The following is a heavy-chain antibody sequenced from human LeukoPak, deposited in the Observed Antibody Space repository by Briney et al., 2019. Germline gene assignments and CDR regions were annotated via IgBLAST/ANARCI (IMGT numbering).Heavy chain of an antibody. D-gene: IGHD6-13*01. CDR1: GGSISNYY. J-gene: IGHJ4*02. V-gene: IGHV4-59*01. CDR2: IYYSGST. Sequence: KPSDTLSLTCTVSGGSISNYYWSWIRQPPGKGLEWIGYIYYSGSTNYNPSLKSRVTISVDTSKNQFSLKLSSVTAADTAVYYCARDRSEARSWYFDYWGQGTLVTVSS. CDR3: ARDRSEARSWYFDY.